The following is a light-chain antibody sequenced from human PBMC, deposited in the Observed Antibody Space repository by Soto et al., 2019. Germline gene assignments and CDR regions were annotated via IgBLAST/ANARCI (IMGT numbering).Light chain of an antibody. Sequence: QSVLTQPPSASRSPGQSVTISCTGTSSDVGGYNYVSWYQQHPGKAPKLIIYEVSKRPSGVPDRFSGSKSGNTASLTVSGLQAEDEADYYCSSHAGSINVAFGGGTKLTVL. CDR1: SSDVGGYNY. CDR3: SSHAGSINVA. V-gene: IGLV2-8*02. CDR2: EVS. J-gene: IGLJ2*01.